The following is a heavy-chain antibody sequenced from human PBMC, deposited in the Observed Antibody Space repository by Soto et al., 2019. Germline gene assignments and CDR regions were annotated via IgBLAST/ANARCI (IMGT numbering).Heavy chain of an antibody. Sequence: SQPLSLTCVISGDSVSSNSAAWNWIRQSPSRGLEWLGRTYYRTRWYYDYAVSVRSRITFNPDTSKNQFSLQLTSVTPEVTAVYYCAGTTSHYWYYMDVWGKGTTVTVSS. J-gene: IGHJ6*03. CDR3: AGTTSHYWYYMDV. V-gene: IGHV6-1*01. D-gene: IGHD1-7*01. CDR1: GDSVSSNSAA. CDR2: TYYRTRWYY.